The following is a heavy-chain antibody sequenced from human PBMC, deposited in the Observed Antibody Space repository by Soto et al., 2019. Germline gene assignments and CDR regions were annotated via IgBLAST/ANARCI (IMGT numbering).Heavy chain of an antibody. CDR2: SANDASSE. V-gene: IGHV3-30-3*01. D-gene: IGHD2-2*01. J-gene: IGHJ2*01. CDR3: ARDGSANWYFDWYFDL. Sequence: QVQLVESGGGVVQGGGSLRLSCAASGFTLSGCPMHWVRQAPGKGLEWVAISANDASSEHYADSVKGRFTISRDNSENTLYMQMNSLRAEDTALYYCARDGSANWYFDWYFDLWGRGTVVTVSS. CDR1: GFTLSGCP.